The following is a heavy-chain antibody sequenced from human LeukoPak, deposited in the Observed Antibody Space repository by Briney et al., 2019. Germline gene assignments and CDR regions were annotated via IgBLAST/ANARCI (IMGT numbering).Heavy chain of an antibody. V-gene: IGHV1-46*01. D-gene: IGHD4-17*01. Sequence: ASVKVSCKASGYTFTSYYMHWVRQAPGQGLEWMGIINPSGGSTSYAQKFQGRVTMTRDTSTSTVYMELSSLRSEDTAVYYCARDSRTTVTTNHYYFDYWGLGTLVTVSS. CDR2: INPSGGST. J-gene: IGHJ4*02. CDR1: GYTFTSYY. CDR3: ARDSRTTVTTNHYYFDY.